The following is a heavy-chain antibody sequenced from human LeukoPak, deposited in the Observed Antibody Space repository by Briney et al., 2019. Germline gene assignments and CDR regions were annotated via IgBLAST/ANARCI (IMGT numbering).Heavy chain of an antibody. D-gene: IGHD3-10*01. CDR1: GYTFTSYG. V-gene: IGHV1-8*03. CDR3: ARVGVTMVRGVIIYYYYYMDV. J-gene: IGHJ6*03. CDR2: MNPNSGNT. Sequence: GASVKVSCKASGYTFTSYGISWVRQATGQGLEWVGWMNPNSGNTGYAQKFQGRVTITRNTSISTAYMELSSLRSEDTAVYYCARVGVTMVRGVIIYYYYYMDVWGKGTTVTVSS.